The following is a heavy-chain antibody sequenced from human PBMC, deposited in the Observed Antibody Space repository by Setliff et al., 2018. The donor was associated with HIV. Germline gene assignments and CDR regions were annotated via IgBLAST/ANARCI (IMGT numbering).Heavy chain of an antibody. D-gene: IGHD3-10*01. CDR1: GGSISSSGSY. CDR2: VPYSGSK. J-gene: IGHJ4*02. Sequence: PSETLSLTCTVSGGSISSSGSYWGWNRQPTGKGLEWIGSVPYSGSKDFHASLKSRVTMYVDMSKNQFSLKLSSVTAADTAVYYCAKQYDSGSYFPYWGQGTLVTVSS. CDR3: AKQYDSGSYFPY. V-gene: IGHV4-39*01.